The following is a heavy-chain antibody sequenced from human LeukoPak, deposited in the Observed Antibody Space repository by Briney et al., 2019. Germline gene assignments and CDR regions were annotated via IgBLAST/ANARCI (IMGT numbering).Heavy chain of an antibody. J-gene: IGHJ4*02. CDR1: GFTFSSYE. CDR2: ISGSGSLI. D-gene: IGHD6-19*01. Sequence: GGSLTLSCAASGFTFSSYELNWVRQAPGKAREGLSYISGSGSLIYYTDSVKGRFTITRDNAKRSLYLQMNSLRAGDTAVYYCATKVPGTSHFSHWGQGTLVTVS. CDR3: ATKVPGTSHFSH. V-gene: IGHV3-48*03.